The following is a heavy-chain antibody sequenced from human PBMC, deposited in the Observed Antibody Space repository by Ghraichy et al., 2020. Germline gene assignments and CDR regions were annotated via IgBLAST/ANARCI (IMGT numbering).Heavy chain of an antibody. Sequence: SETLSLTCTVSGGSISSGGYYWSWIRQHPGKGLEWIGYIYYSGSTYYNPSLKSRVTISVDTSKNQFSLKLSSVTAADTAVYYCARGERWRLRVNQYYFDYWGQGTLVTVSS. D-gene: IGHD1-14*01. CDR1: GGSISSGGYY. CDR3: ARGERWRLRVNQYYFDY. V-gene: IGHV4-31*03. J-gene: IGHJ4*02. CDR2: IYYSGST.